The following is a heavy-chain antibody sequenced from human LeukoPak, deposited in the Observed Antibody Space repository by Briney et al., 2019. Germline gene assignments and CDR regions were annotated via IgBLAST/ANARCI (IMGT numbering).Heavy chain of an antibody. J-gene: IGHJ3*02. CDR2: ISYDGSNK. CDR1: GFTFSSYG. V-gene: IGHV3-30*03. CDR3: ASPMVGATLAFDI. Sequence: GGSLRLSCAASGFTFSSYGMHWVRQAPGKGLEWVAVISYDGSNKYYADSVKGRFTISRDNSKNTLYLQMNSLRAEDTAVYYCASPMVGATLAFDIWGQGTMVTVSS. D-gene: IGHD1-26*01.